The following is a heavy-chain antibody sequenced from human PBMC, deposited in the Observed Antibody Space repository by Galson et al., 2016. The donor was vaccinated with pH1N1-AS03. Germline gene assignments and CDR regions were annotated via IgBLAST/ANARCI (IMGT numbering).Heavy chain of an antibody. Sequence: SVKVSCKASGGTFNSYAFTWVRQAPGQGLAWVGRIIPVMTTLNYAQKLQDRVTITADESTATSYMELSSLRSEETAVYYCARGGISYGSGSYYPAFDYWGQGTLVTVSS. D-gene: IGHD3-10*01. CDR2: IIPVMTTL. V-gene: IGHV1-69*11. CDR3: ARGGISYGSGSYYPAFDY. J-gene: IGHJ4*02. CDR1: GGTFNSYA.